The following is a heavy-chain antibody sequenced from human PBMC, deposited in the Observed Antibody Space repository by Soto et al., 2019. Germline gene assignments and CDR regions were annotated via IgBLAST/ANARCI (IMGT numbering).Heavy chain of an antibody. D-gene: IGHD2-15*01. CDR3: ATEYCSGGSCYPDAFDI. J-gene: IGHJ3*02. CDR2: IIPILGIA. Sequence: ASVKVSCKASGGTFSSYTISWVRQAPGQGLEWMGRIIPILGIANYAQKFQGRVTITADKSTSTAYMELSSLRSEDTAVYYCATEYCSGGSCYPDAFDIWGQGTMVTVSS. V-gene: IGHV1-69*02. CDR1: GGTFSSYT.